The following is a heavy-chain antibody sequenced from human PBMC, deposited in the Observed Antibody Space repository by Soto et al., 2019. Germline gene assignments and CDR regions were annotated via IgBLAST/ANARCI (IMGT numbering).Heavy chain of an antibody. CDR3: ARSPRSSPYFDY. CDR2: IYPGDSET. V-gene: IGHV5-51*01. D-gene: IGHD6-13*01. Sequence: DSLRISRQCSGYTFSNFWIAWVRQLPGKGLEYMGIIYPGDSETRYSPSFHGKVTISADRSIGTAYLQWSSLEASDSAFYFCARSPRSSPYFDYWGQGALVTSPQ. CDR1: GYTFSNFW. J-gene: IGHJ4*02.